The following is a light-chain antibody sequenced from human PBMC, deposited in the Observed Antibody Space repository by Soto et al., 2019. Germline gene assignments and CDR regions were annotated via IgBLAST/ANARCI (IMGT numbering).Light chain of an antibody. J-gene: IGLJ1*01. CDR1: SSDFGGYNY. V-gene: IGLV2-14*03. Sequence: QSALTQPASVSGSPGQSITISCTGTSSDFGGYNYVSWYQHHPGEVPKLIIYDVLNRPSGVSNRFSGSKSGNTASLTISGLQAEDEADYYCGSHTTSSTYVFGTGTKVTVL. CDR2: DVL. CDR3: GSHTTSSTYV.